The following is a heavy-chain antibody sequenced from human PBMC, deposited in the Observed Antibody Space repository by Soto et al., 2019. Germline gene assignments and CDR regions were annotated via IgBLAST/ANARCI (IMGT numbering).Heavy chain of an antibody. D-gene: IGHD2-21*02. J-gene: IGHJ4*02. V-gene: IGHV1-69*02. CDR3: AVLAYCGGHCPSYFDY. Sequence: QVQLVQSGAEVKKPGSSVKVSCKASGGTFSSYTISWVRQAPGQGLEWMGRIIPILGIANYAQKFQGRVTITADKSTSTAYMELSSLRSEDTAVYYCAVLAYCGGHCPSYFDYWGQGTLVTVSS. CDR1: GGTFSSYT. CDR2: IIPILGIA.